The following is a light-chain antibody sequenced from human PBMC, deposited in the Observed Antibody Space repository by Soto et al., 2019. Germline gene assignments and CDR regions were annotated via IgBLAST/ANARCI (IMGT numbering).Light chain of an antibody. CDR2: DVS. J-gene: IGLJ1*01. CDR3: SSYTSSSPYV. CDR1: SRDVGGYNY. Sequence: QSALTQPASVSGSPGQSITISCTGTSRDVGGYNYVSWHQQHPGKAPKLMIYDVSNRPSGVSNRFSGSKSGNTASLTISGLQAEDEADYYCSSYTSSSPYVFGTGTKVTVL. V-gene: IGLV2-14*01.